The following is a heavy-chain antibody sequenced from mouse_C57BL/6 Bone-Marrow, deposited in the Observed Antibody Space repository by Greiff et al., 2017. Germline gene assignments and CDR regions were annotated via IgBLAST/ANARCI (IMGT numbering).Heavy chain of an antibody. J-gene: IGHJ2*01. V-gene: IGHV1-7*01. CDR2: ISPSSGYP. CDR3: ARYDYGFDY. D-gene: IGHD2-4*01. CDR1: GYTFTSYW. Sequence: VQLQQSGAELVKPAASLTLSCKASGYTFTSYWMHWVKQRPGQGLEWIGYISPSSGYPKYTQKFKDKATLTADYSTSTAYMQLSSLTSEDSAVYCCARYDYGFDYWGQGTTLTVSS.